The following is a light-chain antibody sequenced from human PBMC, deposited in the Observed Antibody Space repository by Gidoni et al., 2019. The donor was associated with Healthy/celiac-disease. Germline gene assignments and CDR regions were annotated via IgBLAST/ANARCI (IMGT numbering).Light chain of an antibody. V-gene: IGLV3-21*03. J-gene: IGLJ2*01. CDR3: QVWDSSSDHVV. CDR2: DDS. Sequence: SLVPTSPPPVSVAPGKTARNTCGGNNIGSKSVHWYQQKPGQAPVLVVYDDSDRPSGIPERFSGSNSGNTATLTISRVEAGDEADYYCQVWDSSSDHVVFGGGTKLTVL. CDR1: NIGSKS.